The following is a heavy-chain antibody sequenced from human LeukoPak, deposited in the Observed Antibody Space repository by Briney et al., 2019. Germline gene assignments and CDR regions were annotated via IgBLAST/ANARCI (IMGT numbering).Heavy chain of an antibody. J-gene: IGHJ4*02. V-gene: IGHV3-23*01. CDR2: ISSGSSGGVT. D-gene: IGHD2-2*01. CDR1: GFTFSSYA. Sequence: GGSLRLSCAASGFTFSSYAMSWVRQTPGKGLEWVSGISSGSSGGVTYYADSVKGRFTISRDNSKNTLYLQMDSLRAEDSAVFYCAKGGWGVPTARGLDYWGQGTLVXXS. CDR3: AKGGWGVPTARGLDY.